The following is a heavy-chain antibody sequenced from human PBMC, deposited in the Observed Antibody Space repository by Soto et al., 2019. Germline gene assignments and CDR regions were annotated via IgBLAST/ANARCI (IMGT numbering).Heavy chain of an antibody. Sequence: AETLSLTCTVSGGSISRSTYYWGWIRQPPGKGLEWIGSIYYSGSTYYRPSLKSRVTISVDTSKNQFSLKLSSVTAADTAVYYCARQVPAAIRLGWFDPWGQGTLVTVSS. J-gene: IGHJ5*02. V-gene: IGHV4-39*01. CDR2: IYYSGST. CDR3: ARQVPAAIRLGWFDP. D-gene: IGHD2-2*02. CDR1: GGSISRSTYY.